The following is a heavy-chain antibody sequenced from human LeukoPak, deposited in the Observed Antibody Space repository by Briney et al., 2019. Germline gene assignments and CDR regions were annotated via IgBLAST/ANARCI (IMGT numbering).Heavy chain of an antibody. CDR1: GYTLTELS. D-gene: IGHD3-10*01. CDR2: FDPEDGET. J-gene: IGHJ4*02. CDR3: ATDLKRVGELFPFDY. V-gene: IGHV1-24*01. Sequence: GASVKVSCKVSGYTLTELSMHWVRQAPGKGLEWMGGFDPEDGETIYAQKFQGRVTMTEDTSTDTAYMELSSLRSEDTAVYYCATDLKRVGELFPFDYWGQGTLVTVSS.